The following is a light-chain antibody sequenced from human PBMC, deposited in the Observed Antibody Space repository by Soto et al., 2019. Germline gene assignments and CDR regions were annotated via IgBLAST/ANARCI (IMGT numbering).Light chain of an antibody. CDR2: DVS. CDR1: QSVRNS. CDR3: QRET. Sequence: EIVLTQSPATLSLSPGDRATLSCRASQSVRNSLAWYQQKPGQAPRLVIYDVSERAAGIAARFSGSGSRTDFTLTISSLEPEDFAVYFCQRETFGQGTKVE. J-gene: IGKJ1*01. V-gene: IGKV3-11*01.